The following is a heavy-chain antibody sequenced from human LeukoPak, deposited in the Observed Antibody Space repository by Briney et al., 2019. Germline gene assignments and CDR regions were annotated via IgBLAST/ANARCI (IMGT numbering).Heavy chain of an antibody. CDR3: ARGPLGYCSSTSCYGDYNWFDP. CDR2: ISTYNGYT. D-gene: IGHD2-2*01. Sequence: ASVKVSCKPSGYTFTSYGISWVRQAPGQGLEWMGWISTYNGYTIYAQKFQGRVTMTRDTSISTAYMELSRLRSDDTAVYYCARGPLGYCSSTSCYGDYNWFDPWGQGTLVTVSS. CDR1: GYTFTSYG. V-gene: IGHV1-18*01. J-gene: IGHJ5*02.